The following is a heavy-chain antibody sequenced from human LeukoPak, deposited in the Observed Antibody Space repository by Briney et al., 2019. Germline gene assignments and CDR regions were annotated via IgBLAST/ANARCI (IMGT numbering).Heavy chain of an antibody. CDR1: GGSISSYY. V-gene: IGHV4-4*07. CDR2: IYTSGST. CDR3: AREARVIWFGTSDY. J-gene: IGHJ4*02. Sequence: SETLSLTCTVSGGSISSYYWSWIRQPAGKGLEWIGRIYTSGSTNYNPSLKSRVTMSVDTSKNQFSLKLSSVTAADTAVYYCAREARVIWFGTSDYWGQGTLVTVSS. D-gene: IGHD3-10*01.